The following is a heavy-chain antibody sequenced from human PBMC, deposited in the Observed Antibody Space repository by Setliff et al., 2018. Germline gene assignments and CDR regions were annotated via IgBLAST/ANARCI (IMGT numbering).Heavy chain of an antibody. Sequence: SVKVSCKASGGTFSSYGISWVRQAPGQGLEWMGGTIPMFGTTEYAQKFQGRVTMTTDASTNTAYMELRSLGSDDTAVYYCATFRGYTYGYDYWGQGTLVTVSS. CDR3: ATFRGYTYGYDY. J-gene: IGHJ4*02. CDR2: TIPMFGTT. V-gene: IGHV1-69*05. CDR1: GGTFSSYG. D-gene: IGHD5-18*01.